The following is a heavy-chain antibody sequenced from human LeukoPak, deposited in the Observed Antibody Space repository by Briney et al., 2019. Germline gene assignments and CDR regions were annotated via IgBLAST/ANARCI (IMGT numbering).Heavy chain of an antibody. J-gene: IGHJ6*02. CDR1: GFTFRSYA. CDR3: AKITDYYDSSGYYPGMDV. D-gene: IGHD3-22*01. CDR2: ISSSGGST. Sequence: PGGSLRLSCAASGFTFRSYAMSWVRQAPGKGLEWVSAISSSGGSTYYADSVKGRFTISRDNSKITLYLQMNSQRAEDTAVYYCAKITDYYDSSGYYPGMDVWGQGTTVTVSS. V-gene: IGHV3-23*01.